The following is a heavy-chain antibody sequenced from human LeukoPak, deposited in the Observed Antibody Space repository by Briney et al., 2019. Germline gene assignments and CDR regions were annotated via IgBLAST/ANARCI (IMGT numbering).Heavy chain of an antibody. Sequence: GASVKVSCKASGYTFTGYFMHWVRQAPGQGLEWMGIIDPSGGSPTYAQKFQGRFTMTTDTSTNTLYMELRSLRSEDTAVYYCAREFSGGCFDYRGQGTLVTVSS. V-gene: IGHV1-46*01. CDR3: AREFSGGCFDY. D-gene: IGHD3-16*01. J-gene: IGHJ4*02. CDR1: GYTFTGYF. CDR2: IDPSGGSP.